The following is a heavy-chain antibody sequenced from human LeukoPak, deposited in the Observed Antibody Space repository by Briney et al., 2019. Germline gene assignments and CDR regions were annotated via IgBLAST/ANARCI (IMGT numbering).Heavy chain of an antibody. V-gene: IGHV3-7*05. J-gene: IGHJ4*02. CDR3: ARDSEWGLLRSDY. Sequence: GGSLRLSCAASGFTFSRYWMTWVRQAPGKGLEWVANIKQDGTEKYYVDSVKGRFTISRDNAKNSLYLQMSSLGAEDTAVYYCARDSEWGLLRSDYWGQGTLVTVSS. D-gene: IGHD1-26*01. CDR2: IKQDGTEK. CDR1: GFTFSRYW.